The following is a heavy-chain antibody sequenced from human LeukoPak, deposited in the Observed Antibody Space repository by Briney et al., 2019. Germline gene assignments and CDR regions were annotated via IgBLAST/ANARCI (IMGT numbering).Heavy chain of an antibody. Sequence: ASVKVSCKASGYTFTSYGVSWVRQAPGQGLEWMGWISGYNGDTIYAQKFQGRVTMTKDTATSTGYMELRSRRSDDTAVYYCARDPSNSSGRYWYIDVWGRGTLVIVSS. CDR1: GYTFTSYG. CDR3: ARDPSNSSGRYWYIDV. CDR2: ISGYNGDT. V-gene: IGHV1-18*01. J-gene: IGHJ2*01. D-gene: IGHD6-19*01.